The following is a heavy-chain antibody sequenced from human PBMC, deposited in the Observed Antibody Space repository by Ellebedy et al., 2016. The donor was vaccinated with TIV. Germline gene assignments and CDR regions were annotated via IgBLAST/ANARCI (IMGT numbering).Heavy chain of an antibody. Sequence: ASVQVSCXASGYTFTSYYMHWVRQAPGQGLEWMGIINPSGGSTSYAQKFQGRVTMTRDTSTSTVYMELSSLRSEDTAVYYCASPTVTYGMDVWGQGTTVTVSS. CDR3: ASPTVTYGMDV. D-gene: IGHD4-17*01. CDR2: INPSGGST. V-gene: IGHV1-46*01. CDR1: GYTFTSYY. J-gene: IGHJ6*02.